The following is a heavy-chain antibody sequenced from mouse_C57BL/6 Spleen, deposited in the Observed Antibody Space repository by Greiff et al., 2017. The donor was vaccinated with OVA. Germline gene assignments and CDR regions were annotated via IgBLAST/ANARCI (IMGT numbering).Heavy chain of an antibody. CDR3: AREGGDGYSAWFAY. CDR1: GYSITSGYY. J-gene: IGHJ3*01. CDR2: ISYDGSN. V-gene: IGHV3-6*01. D-gene: IGHD2-3*01. Sequence: ESGPGLVKPSQSLSLTCSVTGYSITSGYYWNWIRQFPGNKLEWMGYISYDGSNNYNPSLKNRISITRDTSKNQFFLKLNSVTTEDTATYYCAREGGDGYSAWFAYWGQGTLVTVSA.